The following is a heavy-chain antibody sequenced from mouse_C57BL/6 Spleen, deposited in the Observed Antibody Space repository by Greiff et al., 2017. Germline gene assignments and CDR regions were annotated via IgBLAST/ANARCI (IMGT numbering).Heavy chain of an antibody. D-gene: IGHD2-4*01. Sequence: QVQLQQSGPELVKPGASVKLSCKASGYTFTSYDINWVKQRPGQGLEWIGWIYPRDGSTKYNEKFKGEATLTVDTSSSTAYMELHSLSSEDSAVYFCARRYYDYDGAFAYWGQGTLVTVSA. V-gene: IGHV1-85*01. CDR2: IYPRDGST. J-gene: IGHJ3*01. CDR3: ARRYYDYDGAFAY. CDR1: GYTFTSYD.